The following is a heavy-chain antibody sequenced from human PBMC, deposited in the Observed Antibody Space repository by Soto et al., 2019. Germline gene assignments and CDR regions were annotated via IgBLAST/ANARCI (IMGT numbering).Heavy chain of an antibody. D-gene: IGHD3-3*01. CDR3: ARAAGVVILDSYFDY. V-gene: IGHV1-46*01. Sequence: ASVKVSCKASGYTFTSYAMHWARQAPGQGLEWMGIINPSGGSTSYAQKFQGRVTMTSDTSTSTVYMELSSLRSEDTAVYYCARAAGVVILDSYFDYWGQGTLVTVSS. CDR2: INPSGGST. J-gene: IGHJ4*02. CDR1: GYTFTSYA.